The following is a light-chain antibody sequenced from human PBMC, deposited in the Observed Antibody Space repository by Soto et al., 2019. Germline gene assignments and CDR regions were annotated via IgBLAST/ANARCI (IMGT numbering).Light chain of an antibody. CDR1: QSVLNNSNRKNF. Sequence: DIGVTQSPASLAVSLGERATINCRSSQSVLNNSNRKNFLAWYQQKPGQPPKLLFYWASIREIGVPARFSGSGSGAAFTLTISGLQAEDVGVYYCQQYYSLPPTFGPGTKVDSK. CDR2: WAS. J-gene: IGKJ2*01. V-gene: IGKV4-1*01. CDR3: QQYYSLPPT.